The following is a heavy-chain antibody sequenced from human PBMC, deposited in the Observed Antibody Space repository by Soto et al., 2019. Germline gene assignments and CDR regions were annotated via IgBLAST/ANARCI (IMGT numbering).Heavy chain of an antibody. D-gene: IGHD6-19*01. CDR3: ARDAKPGYSSGWYYYYYGMDV. CDR1: GGSISGYY. CDR2: IYYSGST. J-gene: IGHJ6*02. Sequence: SETLSLTCTVSGGSISGYYWSLIRQPPGKGLEWIGYIYYSGSTNYNPSLKSRVTISVDTSKNQFSLKLSSVTAADTAVYYCARDAKPGYSSGWYYYYYGMDVWGQGTTVTVSS. V-gene: IGHV4-59*01.